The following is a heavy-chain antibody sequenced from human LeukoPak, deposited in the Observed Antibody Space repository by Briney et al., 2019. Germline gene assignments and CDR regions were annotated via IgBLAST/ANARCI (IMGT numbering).Heavy chain of an antibody. J-gene: IGHJ6*02. Sequence: PSETLSLTCAVYGGSFSGYYWSWIRQPPGKGLEWIGEINHSGSTNYNPSLKSRVTISVDTSKNQFSLKLSSVTAADTAVYYCAGGGSGWYFSSYYYYGMDVWGQGTTVTVSS. CDR1: GGSFSGYY. CDR2: INHSGST. D-gene: IGHD6-19*01. V-gene: IGHV4-34*01. CDR3: AGGGSGWYFSSYYYYGMDV.